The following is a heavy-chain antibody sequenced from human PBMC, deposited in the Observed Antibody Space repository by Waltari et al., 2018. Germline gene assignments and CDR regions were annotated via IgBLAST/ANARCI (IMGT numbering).Heavy chain of an antibody. CDR3: AREGRAGEPKKSWDY. D-gene: IGHD3-10*01. CDR2: INPCNGAT. V-gene: IGHV1-2*02. Sequence: QVQLVQSGAEVKKPGASVKVSCQASGYTLSNYYMHWVRQAPGQGLEWMGWINPCNGATSYTQQSQGRLTMTTDTSTNTVYMDVKSLKSDDTAVYYCAREGRAGEPKKSWDYWGQGTLVSVSS. CDR1: GYTLSNYY. J-gene: IGHJ4*02.